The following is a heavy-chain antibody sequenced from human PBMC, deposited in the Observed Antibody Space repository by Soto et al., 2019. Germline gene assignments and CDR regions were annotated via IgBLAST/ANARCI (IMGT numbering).Heavy chain of an antibody. CDR2: IYYSGST. CDR1: GGSISSSSYY. Sequence: QLQLQESGPGLVKPSETLSLTCTVSGGSISSSSYYWGWIRQPPGKGLEWIGSIYYSGSTYYNPSLKSRVTISVDTSKNQFSLKLSSVTAADTAVYYCARHVRYFDWFYYFDYWGQGTLVTVSS. CDR3: ARHVRYFDWFYYFDY. V-gene: IGHV4-39*01. D-gene: IGHD3-9*01. J-gene: IGHJ4*02.